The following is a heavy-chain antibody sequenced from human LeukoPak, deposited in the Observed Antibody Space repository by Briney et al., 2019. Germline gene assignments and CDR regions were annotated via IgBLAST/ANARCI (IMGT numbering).Heavy chain of an antibody. CDR2: FDPEDGET. CDR1: GYTLTELS. Sequence: ASVKVSCKVSGYTLTELSMHWVRQAPGKGLEWMGGFDPEDGETIYAQKFQGRVTMTTDTSTSTAYMELRSLRSDDTAVYYCARDVGDIVVVVAANNWFDPWGQGTLVTVSS. D-gene: IGHD2-15*01. V-gene: IGHV1-24*01. CDR3: ARDVGDIVVVVAANNWFDP. J-gene: IGHJ5*02.